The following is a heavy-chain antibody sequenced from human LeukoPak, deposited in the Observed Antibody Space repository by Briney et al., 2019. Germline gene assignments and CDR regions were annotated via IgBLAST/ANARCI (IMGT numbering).Heavy chain of an antibody. CDR3: AKSYCTNGVCFCSDY. D-gene: IGHD2-8*01. Sequence: PGGSLRLSCAASGFTFSSYEMNWVRQAPGKGLEWVSYISSSGSTIYYADSVKGRFTISRDNAKNSLYLQMNSLRAEDTAVYYCAKSYCTNGVCFCSDYWGQGTLVTVSS. V-gene: IGHV3-48*03. J-gene: IGHJ4*02. CDR1: GFTFSSYE. CDR2: ISSSGSTI.